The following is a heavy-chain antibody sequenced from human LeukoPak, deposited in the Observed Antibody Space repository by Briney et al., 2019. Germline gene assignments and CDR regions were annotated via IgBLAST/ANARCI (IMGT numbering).Heavy chain of an antibody. Sequence: SETLSLTCAVYGVSFSGYYWSWIRQSPGKGREWIAEINHRGSTISNTSPKSRVSLSLDTSKNQFSLKLSSVTAADTAVYYCARAGSITIFGVISRWFDPWGEGTLVTVPS. V-gene: IGHV4-34*01. CDR3: ARAGSITIFGVISRWFDP. CDR1: GVSFSGYY. D-gene: IGHD3-3*01. J-gene: IGHJ5*02. CDR2: INHRGST.